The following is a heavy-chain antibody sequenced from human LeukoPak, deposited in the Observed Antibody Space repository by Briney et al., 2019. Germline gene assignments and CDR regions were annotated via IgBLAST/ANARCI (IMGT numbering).Heavy chain of an antibody. CDR3: ARSPWQWRETRPYYFDY. CDR1: GGSFSGYY. Sequence: PSETLSLTCAVYGGSFSGYYWSWIRQPPGKGLEWIGEINHSGSTNYNPSLKSRVTISVDTSKNQFSLKLSSVTAADTAVYYCARSPWQWRETRPYYFDYWGQGTLVTVSS. D-gene: IGHD6-19*01. J-gene: IGHJ4*02. CDR2: INHSGST. V-gene: IGHV4-34*01.